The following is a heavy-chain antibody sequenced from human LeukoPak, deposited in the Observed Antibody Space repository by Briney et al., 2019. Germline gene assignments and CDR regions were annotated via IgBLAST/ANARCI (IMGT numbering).Heavy chain of an antibody. CDR1: GGSFSGYY. J-gene: IGHJ4*02. CDR3: ARGSPYYYGSGSYYDSYYFDY. D-gene: IGHD3-10*01. V-gene: IGHV4-34*01. CDR2: INHSGST. Sequence: SETLSLTRAVYGGSFSGYYWSWIRQPPGKGLEWIGEINHSGSTNYNPSLKSRVTISVDTSKNQFSLKLSSVTAADTAVYYCARGSPYYYGSGSYYDSYYFDYWGQGTLVTVSS.